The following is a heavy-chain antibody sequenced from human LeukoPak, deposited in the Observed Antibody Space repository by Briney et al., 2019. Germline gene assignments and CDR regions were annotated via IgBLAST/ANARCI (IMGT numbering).Heavy chain of an antibody. J-gene: IGHJ4*02. D-gene: IGHD2/OR15-2a*01. V-gene: IGHV3-30*18. Sequence: GGSLRLSCAASGFTFSSYGMHWVRQAPGKGLEWVAVISYDGSNKYYADSVKGRFTISRDNSKNTLYLQMNSLRAEDTAVYYCAKEIGSRLPFDHWGQGTLVTVSS. CDR3: AKEIGSRLPFDH. CDR1: GFTFSSYG. CDR2: ISYDGSNK.